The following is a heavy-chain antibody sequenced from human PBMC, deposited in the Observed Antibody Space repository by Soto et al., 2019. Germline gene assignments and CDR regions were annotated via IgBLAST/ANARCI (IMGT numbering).Heavy chain of an antibody. CDR3: ARDQYSRSSGSY. D-gene: IGHD6-6*01. CDR2: ISSSSSYI. CDR1: VCTFSRYS. V-gene: IGHV3-21*01. Sequence: VGAVGVSCAASVCTFSRYSMNWVRHSPGKWLEWVSSISSSSSYIYYADSVKGRFTISRDNAKNSLYLQMNSLRAEDTAVYYCARDQYSRSSGSYWGQATLGTVSS. J-gene: IGHJ4*02.